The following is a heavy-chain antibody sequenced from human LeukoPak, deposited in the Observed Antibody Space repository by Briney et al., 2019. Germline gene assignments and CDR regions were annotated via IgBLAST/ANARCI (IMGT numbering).Heavy chain of an antibody. Sequence: GGSLRLSCAASGFTFSSYAMSWVRQAPGKGLEWVSAISGSGGSTYYADSVKGRFTISRDSSKNTLYLQMNSLRAEDTAVCYCATFDGGLDYWGQGTLVTVSS. D-gene: IGHD4-23*01. CDR1: GFTFSSYA. CDR2: ISGSGGST. J-gene: IGHJ4*02. V-gene: IGHV3-23*01. CDR3: ATFDGGLDY.